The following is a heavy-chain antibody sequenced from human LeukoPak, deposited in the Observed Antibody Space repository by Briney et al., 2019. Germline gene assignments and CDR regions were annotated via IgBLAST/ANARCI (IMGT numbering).Heavy chain of an antibody. D-gene: IGHD6-6*01. V-gene: IGHV3-21*01. CDR1: GFTFSSYS. J-gene: IGHJ4*02. CDR3: ARLQQYSSSSTY. CDR2: ISSSSSYI. Sequence: PGGSLRLSCAASGFTFSSYSMNWVRQAPGKGLEWVSSISSSSSYIYYADSVKGRFTISRDNTKNSLYLQMNSLRAEDTAVYYCARLQQYSSSSTYWGQGTLVTVSS.